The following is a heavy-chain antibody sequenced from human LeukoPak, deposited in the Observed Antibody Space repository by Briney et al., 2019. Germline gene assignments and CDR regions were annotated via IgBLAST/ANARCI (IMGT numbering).Heavy chain of an antibody. CDR3: AREISGTYYNPLGYMDV. Sequence: SETLSLTCAVYGGSFSGYYWSWIRQHPGKGLEWIGYIYYSGSTYYNPSLKSRITISVDTSKNQFSLKLSSVTAADTAVYYCAREISGTYYNPLGYMDVWGKGTTVTVSS. CDR2: IYYSGST. J-gene: IGHJ6*03. CDR1: GGSFSGYY. D-gene: IGHD3-10*01. V-gene: IGHV4-31*11.